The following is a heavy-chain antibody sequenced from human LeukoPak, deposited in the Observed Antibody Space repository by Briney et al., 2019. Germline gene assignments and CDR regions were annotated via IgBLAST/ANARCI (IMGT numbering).Heavy chain of an antibody. Sequence: PGGSLRLSCAASGFTFSSYAMSGVRQAPGKGLEWVSAISGSGGSTYYADSVKGRFTISRDNSKNTLYPQMNSLRAEDTAVYYCAKDRDYSITYFDYWGQGTLVTVSS. V-gene: IGHV3-23*01. CDR3: AKDRDYSITYFDY. D-gene: IGHD4-11*01. CDR2: ISGSGGST. CDR1: GFTFSSYA. J-gene: IGHJ4*02.